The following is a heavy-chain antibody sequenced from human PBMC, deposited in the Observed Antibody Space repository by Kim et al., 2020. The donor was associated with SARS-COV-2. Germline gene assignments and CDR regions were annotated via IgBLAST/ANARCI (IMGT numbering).Heavy chain of an antibody. J-gene: IGHJ4*02. CDR1: GFTFSTYA. D-gene: IGHD5-18*01. CDR2: ISGSGGST. CDR3: ARAGHSTGDPAMRRFDY. V-gene: IGHV3-23*01. Sequence: GGSLRLSCAASGFTFSTYAMAWVRQAPGKGLEWVSSISGSGGSTYYADSVKGRFTISRDNSKNTLYLQMNSLRTEDTAGYYCARAGHSTGDPAMRRFDYWGQGTLVTASS.